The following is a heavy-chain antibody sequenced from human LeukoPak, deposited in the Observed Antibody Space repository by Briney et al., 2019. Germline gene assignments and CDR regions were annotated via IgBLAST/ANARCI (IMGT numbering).Heavy chain of an antibody. D-gene: IGHD6-19*01. J-gene: IGHJ4*02. Sequence: PGGSLRLSCAASGFTFSTYGMHWVRQAPGKGLEWVAYIQYDGSNEQYANSVKGRFSISRDSSKNTLYLQVNSLRVEDTAVYYCVKDQREAYRSGWSRDFDYWGQGTLVTVSS. CDR3: VKDQREAYRSGWSRDFDY. CDR1: GFTFSTYG. CDR2: IQYDGSNE. V-gene: IGHV3-30*02.